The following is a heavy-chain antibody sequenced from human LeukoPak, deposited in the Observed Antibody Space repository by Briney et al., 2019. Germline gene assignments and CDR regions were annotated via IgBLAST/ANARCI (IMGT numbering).Heavy chain of an antibody. Sequence: GGSLRLSCAASGFTFNNHWMTWVRQAPGKGLEWVANIKEDGSEKYYVDSVKGRFTISRDNAKSSLYLQMNSLRVDDTALYYCARGSGFAWGHGTLVTVSS. V-gene: IGHV3-7*01. D-gene: IGHD6-25*01. CDR2: IKEDGSEK. CDR3: ARGSGFA. J-gene: IGHJ5*01. CDR1: GFTFNNHW.